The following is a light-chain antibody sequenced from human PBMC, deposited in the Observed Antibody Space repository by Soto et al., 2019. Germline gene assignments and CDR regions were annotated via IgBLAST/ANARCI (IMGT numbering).Light chain of an antibody. Sequence: DIQLTQSPPFLSASVGDRVTITCRASQDITAYLAWYQQKPGKAPTLLIHAASALHTGVPSRFSGTGSDTEFTLTISALQPEDFATYFCQQLNAIPFTFGGGTKVEIK. CDR3: QQLNAIPFT. J-gene: IGKJ4*01. V-gene: IGKV1-9*01. CDR2: AAS. CDR1: QDITAY.